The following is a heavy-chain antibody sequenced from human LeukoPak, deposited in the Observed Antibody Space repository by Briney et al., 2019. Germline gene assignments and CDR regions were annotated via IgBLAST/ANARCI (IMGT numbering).Heavy chain of an antibody. J-gene: IGHJ4*02. V-gene: IGHV1-69*13. CDR3: ARGWLAETTVVTPYNY. D-gene: IGHD4-23*01. Sequence: ASVKVSCKASGGSFSSYAINWVRQAPGQGLEWMGGIIPLLGTANYAQKFQDRVTITAVESMSTVYMELSSLRSEDTAVYYCARGWLAETTVVTPYNYWSQGTLVTVSS. CDR2: IIPLLGTA. CDR1: GGSFSSYA.